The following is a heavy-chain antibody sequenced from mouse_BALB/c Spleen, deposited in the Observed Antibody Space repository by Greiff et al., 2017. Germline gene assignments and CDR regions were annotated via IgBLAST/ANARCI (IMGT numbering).Heavy chain of an antibody. J-gene: IGHJ2*01. CDR2: IDPSDSET. CDR1: GYSFTSYW. CDR3: ASIYYGYDVVYFDY. V-gene: IGHV1S127*01. Sequence: VQLQQSGPQLVRPGASVKISCKASGYSFTSYWMHWVKQRPGQGLEWIGMIDPSDSETRLNQKFKDKATLTVDKSSSTAYMQLSSPTSEDSAVYDCASIYYGYDVVYFDYWGQGTTLTVSA. D-gene: IGHD2-2*01.